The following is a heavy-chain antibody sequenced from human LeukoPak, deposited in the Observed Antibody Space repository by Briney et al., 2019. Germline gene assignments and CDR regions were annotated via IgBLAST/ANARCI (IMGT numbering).Heavy chain of an antibody. D-gene: IGHD2-15*01. CDR3: ARERAPDCSGGSCYLGPFDY. J-gene: IGHJ4*02. CDR1: GGSISSGGYS. Sequence: SETLSLTCTVSGGSISSGGYSWSWIRQPPGKGLEWIGYIYHSGSTYYNPSLKSRVTISVDRSKNQFSLKLSSVTAADTAVYYCARERAPDCSGGSCYLGPFDYWGQGTLVTVSS. V-gene: IGHV4-30-2*01. CDR2: IYHSGST.